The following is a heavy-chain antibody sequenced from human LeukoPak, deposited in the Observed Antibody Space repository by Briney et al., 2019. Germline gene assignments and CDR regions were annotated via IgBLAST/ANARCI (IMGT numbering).Heavy chain of an antibody. V-gene: IGHV3-23*01. Sequence: GGSLRLSCAASGFTFSSYTMKWVRQAPGKGLEWVSVISGSGSRTYYADSVKGRFTISRDNSRNTIYLQMTSLRAEDTAVYYCASRGHVGSGTYSPYDYWGQGTLVSVSS. J-gene: IGHJ4*02. CDR1: GFTFSSYT. D-gene: IGHD3-10*01. CDR2: ISGSGSRT. CDR3: ASRGHVGSGTYSPYDY.